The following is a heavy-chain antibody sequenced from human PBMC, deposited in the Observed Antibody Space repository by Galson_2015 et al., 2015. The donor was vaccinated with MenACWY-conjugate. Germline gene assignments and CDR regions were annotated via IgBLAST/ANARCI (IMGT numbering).Heavy chain of an antibody. V-gene: IGHV3-7*03. CDR3: ARKGNGLDY. CDR2: IKQDGGEK. D-gene: IGHD2-8*01. CDR1: GSTFSSYW. Sequence: SLRLSCAASGSTFSSYWMNWVSQAPGRGLEWVANIKQDGGEKYYVDSVKGRFTIPRDNAKNSLNLQMNSLRAEETAVYYCARKGNGLDYWGQGTLVTVSS. J-gene: IGHJ4*02.